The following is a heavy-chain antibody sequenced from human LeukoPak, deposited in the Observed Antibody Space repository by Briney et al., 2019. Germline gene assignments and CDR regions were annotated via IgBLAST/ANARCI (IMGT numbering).Heavy chain of an antibody. CDR3: ATNSYDISYYYYFEADLEH. Sequence: ASVKVSCKASGYTFTGYFMHWVRQAPGQGLEWMGRINPNSGGTNYAQKFQGRVTMTRDTSISTAYMELTSLRSDDTAVYYCATNSYDISYYYYFEADLEHWGQGTLVTVSS. D-gene: IGHD3-22*01. V-gene: IGHV1-2*06. CDR1: GYTFTGYF. J-gene: IGHJ1*01. CDR2: INPNSGGT.